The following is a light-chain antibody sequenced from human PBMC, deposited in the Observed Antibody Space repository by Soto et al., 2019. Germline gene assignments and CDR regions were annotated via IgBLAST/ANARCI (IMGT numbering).Light chain of an antibody. CDR1: QGIRNA. CDR2: AAS. Sequence: DIQMTQSPSSLSASVGDRVTITCRASQGIRNALVWYQQRPGKAPKRLIYAASSLQSGVPSRFSGTVSGKESTLTFSSRQYEDVATYYCLQRNSLPLSFGQGTKLEIK. V-gene: IGKV1-17*01. CDR3: LQRNSLPLS. J-gene: IGKJ2*01.